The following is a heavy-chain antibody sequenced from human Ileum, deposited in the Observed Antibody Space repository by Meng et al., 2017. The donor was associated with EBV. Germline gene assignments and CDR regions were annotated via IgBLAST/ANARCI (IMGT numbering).Heavy chain of an antibody. J-gene: IGHJ4*02. V-gene: IGHV4-4*02. Sequence: QLQGSGPGLGKPSGTPALPCAVLGGSLSSSNWWSWVRQPPGKGLEWIGEIYHSGSTNYNPSLKSRVTISVDKSKNQFSLKLSSVTAADTAVYYCASFPPPGKQWLVTDYWGQGTLVTVSS. CDR2: IYHSGST. CDR3: ASFPPPGKQWLVTDY. CDR1: GGSLSSSNW. D-gene: IGHD6-19*01.